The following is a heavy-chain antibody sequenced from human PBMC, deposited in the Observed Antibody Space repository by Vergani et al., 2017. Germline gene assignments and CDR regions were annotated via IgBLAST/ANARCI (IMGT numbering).Heavy chain of an antibody. Sequence: QLQLQESGSGLVKPSQTLSLTCAVSGGSISSGGYSWSWIRQPPGKGLEWIGYIYHSGSTYYNPSLKSRVTISVDRSKNQFSLKLISVTAADTAVYYCARGVFTMVRGVNTQNWFDPWGQGTLVTVSS. J-gene: IGHJ5*02. D-gene: IGHD3-10*01. CDR2: IYHSGST. V-gene: IGHV4-30-2*01. CDR3: ARGVFTMVRGVNTQNWFDP. CDR1: GGSISSGGYS.